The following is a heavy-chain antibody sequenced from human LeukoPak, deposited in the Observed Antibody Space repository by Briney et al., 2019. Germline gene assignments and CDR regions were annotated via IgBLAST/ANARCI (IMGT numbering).Heavy chain of an antibody. D-gene: IGHD3-16*01. J-gene: IGHJ4*02. Sequence: SGPTLVNPTQTLTLTCTFSGFSLNTRGVGVAWIRQPPGKALEWLALIYWNDDNRYIPSLKRRLTITKDTSKNQVVLTMTNMDPVDTATYYCAHSTFDSGNSYFDQWGQGTLVTVSS. CDR2: IYWNDDN. V-gene: IGHV2-5*01. CDR3: AHSTFDSGNSYFDQ. CDR1: GFSLNTRGVG.